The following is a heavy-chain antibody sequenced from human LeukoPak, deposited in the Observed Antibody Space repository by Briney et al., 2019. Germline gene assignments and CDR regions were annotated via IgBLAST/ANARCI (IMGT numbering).Heavy chain of an antibody. D-gene: IGHD6-13*01. V-gene: IGHV1-46*01. CDR2: IHPSGGST. CDR1: GYTFTSYY. CDR3: ARDRGGAAPAPGYFQH. J-gene: IGHJ1*01. Sequence: ASVKVSCKASGYTFTSYYMHWVRQAPEQGLEWMGIIHPSGGSTSYAQKFQGRVTMTRDTSTSTVYMELSSLRSEDTAVYYCARDRGGAAPAPGYFQHWGQGTLVTVSS.